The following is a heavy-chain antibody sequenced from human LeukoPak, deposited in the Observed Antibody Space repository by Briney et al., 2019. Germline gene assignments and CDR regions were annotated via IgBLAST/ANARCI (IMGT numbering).Heavy chain of an antibody. Sequence: PGGSLRLSCAASGFNFKLSAMSWGRQAPGKGLEWVALISGSGSRGSDIIGGNTYYADSVKGRFTISRDDSQNTVYLQMNSVRAEDTAIYFCAKGRCGDSSCWYFDAWAKGTRVTVSS. V-gene: IGHV3-23*01. J-gene: IGHJ5*02. CDR1: GFNFKLSA. CDR3: AKGRCGDSSCWYFDA. CDR2: ISGSGSRGSDIIGGNT. D-gene: IGHD6-13*01.